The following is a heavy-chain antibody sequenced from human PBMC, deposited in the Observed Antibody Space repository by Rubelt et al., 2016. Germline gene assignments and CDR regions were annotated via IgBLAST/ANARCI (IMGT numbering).Heavy chain of an antibody. D-gene: IGHD3-9*01. J-gene: IGHJ4*02. CDR3: AGVGTGYHFDL. V-gene: IGHV3-23*01. CDR2: INNNGGGA. Sequence: APGKGLEWVSGINNNGGGAYYADSVKGRFTISRDNSKNTVYLQMNSLGVEATAVDYCAGVGTGYHFDLLGQGTLVTVSS.